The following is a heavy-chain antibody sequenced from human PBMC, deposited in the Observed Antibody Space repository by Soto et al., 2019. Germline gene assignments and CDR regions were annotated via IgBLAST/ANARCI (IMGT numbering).Heavy chain of an antibody. Sequence: QVQLVQSGAEVKKPGASVKVSCKASGYTFTSYDLNWVRQATGQGLEWMGWMNPNSGNTGYAQKLQGRVAMARKHSISTAYVELSSLRSEDTAVYYCAREKTSYGMDVWGQGTTVTVSS. CDR2: MNPNSGNT. V-gene: IGHV1-8*01. CDR1: GYTFTSYD. CDR3: AREKTSYGMDV. J-gene: IGHJ6*02.